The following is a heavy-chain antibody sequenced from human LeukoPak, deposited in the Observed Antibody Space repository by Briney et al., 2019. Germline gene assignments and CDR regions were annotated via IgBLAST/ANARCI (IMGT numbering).Heavy chain of an antibody. Sequence: GGSLRRSCAASGFSFSDHEMNWVRQAPGKGLEWVSYLSSSGNAYYADSVKGRSTISRDNSKNSLYLQMTSLRAEDTAVYYCASGRGSYSPDYWGQGTLVTVSS. D-gene: IGHD1-26*01. CDR2: LSSSGNA. CDR1: GFSFSDHE. J-gene: IGHJ4*02. CDR3: ASGRGSYSPDY. V-gene: IGHV3-48*03.